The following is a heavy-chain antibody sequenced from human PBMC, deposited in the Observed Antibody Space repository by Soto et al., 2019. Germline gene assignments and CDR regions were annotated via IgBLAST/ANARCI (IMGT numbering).Heavy chain of an antibody. Sequence: GGSLGLSCAASGFTFSSYAMSWVRQAPGKGLEWVSAISGSGGSTYYADSVKGRFTISRDNSKNTLYLQMNSLRAEDTAVYYCAKEGYDCSSTSCYDGSFDYWGQGSLVTVSS. CDR3: AKEGYDCSSTSCYDGSFDY. CDR2: ISGSGGST. J-gene: IGHJ4*02. V-gene: IGHV3-23*01. CDR1: GFTFSSYA. D-gene: IGHD2-2*01.